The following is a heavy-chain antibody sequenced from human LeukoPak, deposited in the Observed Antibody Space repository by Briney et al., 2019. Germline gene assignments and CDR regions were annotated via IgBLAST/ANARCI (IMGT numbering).Heavy chain of an antibody. CDR2: IYDGGTT. Sequence: PGGSLRLSCAASGFTVSSNYMSWVRQAPGKGLEWVSIIYDGGTTYHVDSVKGRFSISRDNSKNTVFLQMSSLRAEDTAVYYCAREQPPGVYFDCWGQGTLVTVSS. CDR3: AREQPPGVYFDC. D-gene: IGHD1-14*01. J-gene: IGHJ4*02. CDR1: GFTVSSNY. V-gene: IGHV3-53*01.